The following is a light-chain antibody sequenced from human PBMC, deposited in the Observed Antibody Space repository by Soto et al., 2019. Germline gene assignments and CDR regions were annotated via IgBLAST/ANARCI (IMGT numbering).Light chain of an antibody. Sequence: EIVLTQSPGTLSLSPGERATLSCRASHSVSSSYLAWYQQKPGQAPRLLIYGASSRATGIPDRFSGSGSGTDFTLTISSLQPEDFATYYCQQSYSTPLTFGGGTKVDIK. CDR2: GAS. V-gene: IGKV3-20*01. J-gene: IGKJ4*01. CDR3: QQSYSTPLT. CDR1: HSVSSSY.